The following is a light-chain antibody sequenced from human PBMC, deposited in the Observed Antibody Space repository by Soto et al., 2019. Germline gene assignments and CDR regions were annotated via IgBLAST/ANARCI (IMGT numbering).Light chain of an antibody. Sequence: AIQMTQSPSSLSASVGDTVNITCRASQGINNDLDWYQQKPGKAPKLLIYPALSLQSGVPSRFSGSASGTDFTLTISSLPPEDFATYYCLQDYDFPFTFGPGTKVDI. CDR3: LQDYDFPFT. CDR1: QGINND. CDR2: PAL. J-gene: IGKJ3*01. V-gene: IGKV1-6*01.